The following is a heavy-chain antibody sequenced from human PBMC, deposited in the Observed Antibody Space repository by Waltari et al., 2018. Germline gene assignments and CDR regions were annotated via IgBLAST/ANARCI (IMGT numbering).Heavy chain of an antibody. Sequence: QLKLQGTGRGLVEASQTLGLTCTVSGRSMDCGCYACSWIRQPAGKGLEWIGRIYTSGSTNYNPALKSRVTISVDTSKNQFSLNLSSVTAADTAVYYCARGPLLSKVDYWGQGTLVTVSS. V-gene: IGHV4-61*02. J-gene: IGHJ4*02. CDR2: IYTSGST. CDR3: ARGPLLSKVDY. CDR1: GRSMDCGCYA. D-gene: IGHD1-26*01.